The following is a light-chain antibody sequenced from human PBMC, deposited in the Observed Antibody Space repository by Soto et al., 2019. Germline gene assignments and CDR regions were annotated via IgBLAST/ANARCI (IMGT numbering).Light chain of an antibody. CDR2: VAS. CDR3: QQYNNWPLT. V-gene: IGKV3-15*01. CDR1: QSVNQK. J-gene: IGKJ4*01. Sequence: EIVLTQSPATLSVSPGERATLSCRASQSVNQKLGWYQQKPGQAPRLLIYVASTRATGIPARFSGSGSGTEFTLTISSLQSEDFAVYYCQQYNNWPLTFGGGTKVDIK.